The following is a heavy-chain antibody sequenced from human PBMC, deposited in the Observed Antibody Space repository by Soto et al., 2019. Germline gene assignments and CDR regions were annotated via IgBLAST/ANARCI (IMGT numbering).Heavy chain of an antibody. D-gene: IGHD3-10*01. CDR2: ISSGSRTI. V-gene: IGHV3-48*02. CDR1: GFTFSTHT. CDR3: ATGSGNGSGY. Sequence: EVQLVESGGSLVQPGGSLRLSCAASGFTFSTHTMNWVRQAPGKGLEWLSYISSGSRTIYYADSVMGRFTISRDNAQNSLYLQMHSLRDEDTAVYYCATGSGNGSGYWGQGTPVTVSS. J-gene: IGHJ4*02.